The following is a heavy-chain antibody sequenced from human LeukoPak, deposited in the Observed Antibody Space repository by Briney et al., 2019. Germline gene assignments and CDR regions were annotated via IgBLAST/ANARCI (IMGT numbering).Heavy chain of an antibody. D-gene: IGHD2-8*01. J-gene: IGHJ4*02. V-gene: IGHV3-23*01. CDR2: INGSGGRT. Sequence: GGTLRLSCAASGFTFSSYAMTWVRQAPGKGLEWVSDINGSGGRTNYADSVKGRFTISRDNSKNTLYLQMNSLRAEDTAVYHCAKYGALKWAYWGQGTLVTVSS. CDR3: AKYGALKWAY. CDR1: GFTFSSYA.